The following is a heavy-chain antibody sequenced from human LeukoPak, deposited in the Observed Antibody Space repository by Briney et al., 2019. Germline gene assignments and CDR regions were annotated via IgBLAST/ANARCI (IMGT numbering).Heavy chain of an antibody. D-gene: IGHD3-3*01. CDR1: GFTFSSYA. J-gene: IGHJ2*01. Sequence: PGRSLRLSCAASGFTFSSYAMSSVRQAPGKGLEWVTGITGSGGRTYYADSVKGRFTISRDNSKNTLYLQMNSLRAEDTAVYYCAKDMASFWWYLDLWGRGTLVSVSS. CDR3: AKDMASFWWYLDL. V-gene: IGHV3-23*01. CDR2: ITGSGGRT.